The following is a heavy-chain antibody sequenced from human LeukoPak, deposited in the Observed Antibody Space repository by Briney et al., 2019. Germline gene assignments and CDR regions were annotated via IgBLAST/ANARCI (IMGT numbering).Heavy chain of an antibody. CDR1: GFTLSNAW. V-gene: IGHV3-15*01. CDR3: TPAHYYGSGSYDY. D-gene: IGHD3-10*01. J-gene: IGHJ4*02. CDR2: IKSKTDGGTT. Sequence: GGSLRLSCAASGFTLSNAWMSWVRQAPGKGLEGVSRIKSKTDGGTTDYAAPVKGRFTISRDDSKNTQYLQMNSLKTEDTAVYYCTPAHYYGSGSYDYWGQGTLVTVSS.